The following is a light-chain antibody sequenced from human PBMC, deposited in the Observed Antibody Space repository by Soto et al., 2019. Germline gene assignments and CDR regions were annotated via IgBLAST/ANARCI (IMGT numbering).Light chain of an antibody. CDR3: ASWDDRLGAVI. Sequence: QSVLTQPPSASGTPGQKVFISCSGSSSNFGGTNYAYWYQHLPGAAPKLLMHSNNLRPSGVPERISGSKFGTAASLAISGLRSEDEAVYYCASWDDRLGAVIFGGGTKLTVL. J-gene: IGLJ2*01. CDR2: SNN. V-gene: IGLV1-47*02. CDR1: SSNFGGTNY.